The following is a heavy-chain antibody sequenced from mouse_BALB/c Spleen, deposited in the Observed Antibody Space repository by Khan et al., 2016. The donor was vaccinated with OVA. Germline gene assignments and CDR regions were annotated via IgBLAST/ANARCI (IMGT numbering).Heavy chain of an antibody. CDR2: IFPGTGNT. V-gene: IGHV1S132*01. CDR1: GYNFNSYW. D-gene: IGHD2-10*01. CDR3: ARAYYGPCEFVS. Sequence: QVQLKQSGAELVKPGASVKLSCKTSGYNFNSYWIQWVKQRPGQGLGWIGQIFPGTGNTDYNEKFKGKATLTVDTSSSTAYMQLSGLTSVDSAVYFCARAYYGPCEFVSWGPGTLVTVSP. J-gene: IGHJ3*01.